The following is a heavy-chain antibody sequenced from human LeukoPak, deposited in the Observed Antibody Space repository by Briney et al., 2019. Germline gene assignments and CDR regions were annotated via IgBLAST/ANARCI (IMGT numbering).Heavy chain of an antibody. CDR3: ARDPSSGYTYNWFDP. Sequence: SETLSLTCTVSGYSISSGYYRGWIRQPPGKGLEWIGSIYHSGSTYYNPSLKSRVTISVDTSKNQFSLKLNSVTAADTAVYYCARDPSSGYTYNWFDPWGQGTLVTVSS. J-gene: IGHJ5*02. D-gene: IGHD3-22*01. CDR1: GYSISSGYY. CDR2: IYHSGST. V-gene: IGHV4-38-2*02.